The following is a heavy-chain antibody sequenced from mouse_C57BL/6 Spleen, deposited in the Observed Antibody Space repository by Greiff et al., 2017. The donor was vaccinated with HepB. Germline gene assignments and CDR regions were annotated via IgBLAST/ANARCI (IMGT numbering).Heavy chain of an antibody. J-gene: IGHJ1*03. CDR1: GYTFTSYW. Sequence: QVQLKQPGAELVKPGASVKLSCKASGYTFTSYWMQWVKQRPGQGLEWIGEIDPSDSYTNYNQKFKGKATLTVDTSSSTAYMQLSSLTSEDSAVYYCARRNYYGSSGYFDVWGTGTTVTVSS. CDR3: ARRNYYGSSGYFDV. CDR2: IDPSDSYT. V-gene: IGHV1-50*01. D-gene: IGHD1-1*01.